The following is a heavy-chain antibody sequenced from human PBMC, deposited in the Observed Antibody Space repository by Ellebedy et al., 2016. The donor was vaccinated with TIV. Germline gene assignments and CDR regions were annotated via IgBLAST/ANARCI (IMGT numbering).Heavy chain of an antibody. CDR2: ISAYNGNT. D-gene: IGHD3-10*01. V-gene: IGHV1-18*01. CDR1: GYTSTSYG. Sequence: ASVKVSXXASGYTSTSYGISWVRQAPGQGLEWMGWISAYNGNTNYAQKLQGRVTMTTDTSTSTAYMELRSLRSDDTAVYYCARDAPRLLWFGEQPGGGWFDPWGQGTLVTVSS. J-gene: IGHJ5*02. CDR3: ARDAPRLLWFGEQPGGGWFDP.